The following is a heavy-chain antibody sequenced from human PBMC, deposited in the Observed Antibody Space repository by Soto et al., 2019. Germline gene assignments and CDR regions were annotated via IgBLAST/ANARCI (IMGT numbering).Heavy chain of an antibody. CDR2: ISSSGYTI. J-gene: IGHJ5*02. CDR1: GFIFSNSE. V-gene: IGHV3-48*03. Sequence: PGGSLRLSCVVSGFIFSNSEMNWVRQAPGKGLEWVSYISSSGYTIHYADSVKGRFTISRGNAKNSLFLQMNSLRVDDTAIYYCARDSYYDTTGYYPRHNWFGPWGQGTLVTVSS. CDR3: ARDSYYDTTGYYPRHNWFGP. D-gene: IGHD3-22*01.